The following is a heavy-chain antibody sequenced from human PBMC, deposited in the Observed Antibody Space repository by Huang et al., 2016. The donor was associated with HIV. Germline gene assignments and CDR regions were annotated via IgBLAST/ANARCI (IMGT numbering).Heavy chain of an antibody. V-gene: IGHV1-8*01. CDR3: ATLPPVNYGRSGGRVRDY. CDR2: MNPNSGNT. D-gene: IGHD2-15*01. Sequence: QVQLVQSGAAVKKPGASVKVSCKASGYTFSNYDINWVRQAPGQGLEWMGWMNPNSGNTGYARKFQGRVTMTRSTSISTGYMELSRLRFEDTAVYYCATLPPVNYGRSGGRVRDYWGQGSLVTVSS. CDR1: GYTFSNYD. J-gene: IGHJ4*02.